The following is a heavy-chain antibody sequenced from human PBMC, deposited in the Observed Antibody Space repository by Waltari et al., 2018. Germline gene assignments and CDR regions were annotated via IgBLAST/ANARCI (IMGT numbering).Heavy chain of an antibody. J-gene: IGHJ4*02. Sequence: EVQLVESGGDLVQPGGSLKLSCAASGFTFSGSAMHWVRQASGKGLEWVGRIRSKANSYATAYAASVKGRFTISRDDSKNTAYLQMNSLKTEDTAVYYCTRRAPYCGGDCYSSWSTFDYWGQGTLVTVSS. CDR3: TRRAPYCGGDCYSSWSTFDY. D-gene: IGHD2-21*02. V-gene: IGHV3-73*01. CDR2: IRSKANSYAT. CDR1: GFTFSGSA.